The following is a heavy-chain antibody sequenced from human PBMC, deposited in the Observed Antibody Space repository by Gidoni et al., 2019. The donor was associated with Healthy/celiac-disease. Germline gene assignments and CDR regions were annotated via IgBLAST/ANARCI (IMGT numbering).Heavy chain of an antibody. J-gene: IGHJ5*02. V-gene: IGHV3-74*01. Sequence: EVHLVESGGGLVQPGGSLRLSCAASVFPFSRYWMHWVRQAPGKGLVWISRINSDGSSTSYADSVKGRFTISRDNARDTLYLQMNSLRAEDTAVYYCARDLETATSWSWGQGTLVTVSS. CDR1: VFPFSRYW. D-gene: IGHD2-2*01. CDR3: ARDLETATSWS. CDR2: INSDGSST.